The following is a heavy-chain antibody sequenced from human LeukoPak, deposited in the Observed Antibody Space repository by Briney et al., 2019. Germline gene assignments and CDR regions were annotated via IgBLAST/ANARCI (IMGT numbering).Heavy chain of an antibody. V-gene: IGHV3-21*01. CDR1: GFTFSSYS. CDR3: AKDSIAVAPKYFDY. Sequence: GGSLRLSCAASGFTFSSYSMNWVRQAPGKGLEWVSSIYSTNTYIYYADSVKGRFTISRDNAKNSLYLQMNSLRAEDTAVYYCAKDSIAVAPKYFDYWGQGTLVTVSS. CDR2: IYSTNTYI. D-gene: IGHD6-13*01. J-gene: IGHJ4*02.